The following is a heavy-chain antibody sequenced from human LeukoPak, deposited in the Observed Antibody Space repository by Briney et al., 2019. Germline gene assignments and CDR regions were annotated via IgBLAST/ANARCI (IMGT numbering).Heavy chain of an antibody. Sequence: QPGGSLRLSCAASGFTFRSSTMNWVRQAPGKGLEWVSTITNSGDNTYYADSVKGLFTISRDNSKNTLYLQMNSLRAEDTAVYYCARGDCSSTSCYGYYYYYGMDVWGQGTTVTVSS. J-gene: IGHJ6*02. CDR3: ARGDCSSTSCYGYYYYYGMDV. D-gene: IGHD2-2*01. CDR1: GFTFRSST. V-gene: IGHV3-23*01. CDR2: ITNSGDNT.